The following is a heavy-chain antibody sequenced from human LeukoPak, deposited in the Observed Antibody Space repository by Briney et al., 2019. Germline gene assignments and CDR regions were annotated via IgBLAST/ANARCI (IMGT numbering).Heavy chain of an antibody. D-gene: IGHD3-9*01. CDR1: GGSISSSSYY. Sequence: KPSETLSLTCTVSGGSISSSSYYWGWIRQPPGKGLEWIGSIYYSGSTYYNPSLKSRVTISVDTSKNQFSLKLSSVTAADTAVYYCARRDRNVLRYFDWSGGISPFDYWGQGTLVTVSS. CDR2: IYYSGST. J-gene: IGHJ4*02. CDR3: ARRDRNVLRYFDWSGGISPFDY. V-gene: IGHV4-39*01.